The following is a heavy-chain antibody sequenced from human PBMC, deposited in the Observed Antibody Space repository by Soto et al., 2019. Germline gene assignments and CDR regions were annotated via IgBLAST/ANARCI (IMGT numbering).Heavy chain of an antibody. CDR1: GFIFRDFY. CDR2: ISSSSSST. D-gene: IGHD3-10*01. Sequence: GGSLRLSCAASGFIFRDFYMSWIRQVPGKGLEWLSKISSSSSSTDYADSVKGRFTISRDNAKNSLYLQMSSLRAEDTAVYYYARDRGGGSRFGGHYGMDIWGQGTSVTASS. J-gene: IGHJ6*02. CDR3: ARDRGGGSRFGGHYGMDI. V-gene: IGHV3-11*06.